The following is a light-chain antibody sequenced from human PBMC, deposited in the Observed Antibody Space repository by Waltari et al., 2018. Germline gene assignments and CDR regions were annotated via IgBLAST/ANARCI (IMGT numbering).Light chain of an antibody. CDR3: QQSYDTPRT. CDR2: AAS. J-gene: IGKJ1*01. V-gene: IGKV1-39*01. Sequence: DFQMTQSPSSLSASVGDRVTITCRASQYISTYLNWYQQKPGKGPKILIYAASTLQSGVPSRFSGSGSGTDFTFTISSLQLEDFATYYCQQSYDTPRTFGQGTKVEVK. CDR1: QYISTY.